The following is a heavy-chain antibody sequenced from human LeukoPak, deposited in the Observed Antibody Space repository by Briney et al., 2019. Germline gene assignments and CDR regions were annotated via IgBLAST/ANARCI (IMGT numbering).Heavy chain of an antibody. V-gene: IGHV3-23*01. Sequence: GGSLRLSCAASGFTVSSNYMSWVRQAPGKGLEWVSGIGAGGGSTYYADSVKGRFTISRDNSRNTLYLQMNSLRADDTAVYYCAKLGMVRGEGYWGQGTLVTVST. CDR2: IGAGGGST. CDR1: GFTVSSNY. J-gene: IGHJ4*02. CDR3: AKLGMVRGEGY. D-gene: IGHD3-10*01.